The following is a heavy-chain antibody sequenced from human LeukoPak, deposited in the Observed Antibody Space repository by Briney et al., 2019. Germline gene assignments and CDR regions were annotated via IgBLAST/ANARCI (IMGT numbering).Heavy chain of an antibody. D-gene: IGHD6-13*01. CDR3: ARSSISKDAFDI. CDR2: ISSSSSYI. Sequence: GGSLSISCAASGFTFSSYRMNWVRQAPGKGLEWVSSISSSSSYIYYADSVKGRFTISRDNAKNSLYLQMNSLRAEDTAVYYCARSSISKDAFDIWVKGTMVTVSS. J-gene: IGHJ3*02. V-gene: IGHV3-21*01. CDR1: GFTFSSYR.